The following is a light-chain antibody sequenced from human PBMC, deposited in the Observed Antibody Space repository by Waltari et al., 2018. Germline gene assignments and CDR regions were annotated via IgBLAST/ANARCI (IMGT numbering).Light chain of an antibody. CDR2: GAS. CDR1: QSVGST. J-gene: IGKJ1*01. CDR3: QQYNNWPPWT. V-gene: IGKV3-15*01. Sequence: EIVMTQSPATLSVSPGDRATLSCRASQSVGSTLAWYQQKPGQAPRLLIHGASTRATGVPARFSCSGSGTEFTLTISGLQSEDFAVYYCQQYNNWPPWTFGQGTKVEIK.